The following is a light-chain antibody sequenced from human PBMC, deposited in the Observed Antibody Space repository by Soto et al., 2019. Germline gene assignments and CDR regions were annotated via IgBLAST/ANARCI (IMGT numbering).Light chain of an antibody. CDR2: EVI. CDR1: SSDVGGYNY. CDR3: SSYAGSNNLV. V-gene: IGLV2-8*01. Sequence: QSALTQPPSGSGSPGQSVTISCTGTSSDVGGYNYVSWYQHHPGKAPKLMIYEVIRRPSGVPDRFSGSKSGNTASLTVSGLQAEDEADYYCSSYAGSNNLVFGGGTKVTVL. J-gene: IGLJ2*01.